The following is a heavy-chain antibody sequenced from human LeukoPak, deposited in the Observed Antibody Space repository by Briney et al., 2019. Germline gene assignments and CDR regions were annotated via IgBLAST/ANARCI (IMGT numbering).Heavy chain of an antibody. CDR2: IWYDGSNK. J-gene: IGHJ5*02. CDR3: ARDGLRGNNWFDP. CDR1: GFTFSSYG. Sequence: GGSLRLSCAASGFTFSSYGMHWVRQAPGKGLEWVAVIWYDGSNKYYADSVKGRFTISRDNSKNTLYLQMNSLRAEDTAVYYCARDGLRGNNWFDPWGQGTLVTVSS. V-gene: IGHV3-33*01. D-gene: IGHD5-24*01.